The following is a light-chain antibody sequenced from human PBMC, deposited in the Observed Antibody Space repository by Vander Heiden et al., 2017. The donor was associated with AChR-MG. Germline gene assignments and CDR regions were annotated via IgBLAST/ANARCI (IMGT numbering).Light chain of an antibody. V-gene: IGLV2-8*01. CDR2: EVS. J-gene: IGLJ2*01. Sequence: QSALTQPPSASGSPGQSVTIPCTGTSSDVGGYNYVSWYQQHPGNAPNLMIYEVSKRPSGVPDRFSGSKSGNTASLTVSGLQAEDEADYYCSSYAGSNVVFGGGTKLTVL. CDR3: SSYAGSNVV. CDR1: SSDVGGYNY.